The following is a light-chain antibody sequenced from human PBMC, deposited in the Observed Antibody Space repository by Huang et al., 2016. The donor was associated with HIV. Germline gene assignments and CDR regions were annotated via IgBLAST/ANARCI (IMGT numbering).Light chain of an antibody. CDR2: GAS. J-gene: IGKJ4*01. V-gene: IGKV3-20*01. CDR3: QQYWSSPVT. CDR1: ENIIDNS. Sequence: DMILTQSPRTGALSPGEGVTASCRARENIIDNSLAWYQQKPGQAPRPLIYGASRRAAGVPDRFSGSGSGTDFTLTITRLKPEDFAMYHCQQYWSSPVTFGGGTKLEI.